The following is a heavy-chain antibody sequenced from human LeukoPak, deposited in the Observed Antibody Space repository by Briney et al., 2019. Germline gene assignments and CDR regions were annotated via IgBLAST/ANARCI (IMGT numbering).Heavy chain of an antibody. Sequence: GGSLRLSCAASGFTFRDYDVHWVRQVPGRGLEWVSAIGIRDDTHYPDSVKGRSTISRENAKNSLYLQMNTLRDGDTAMYYCIRGGIRVSGIDAFDIWGQGTMVTVSS. D-gene: IGHD5/OR15-5a*01. CDR3: IRGGIRVSGIDAFDI. CDR2: IGIRDDT. J-gene: IGHJ3*02. CDR1: GFTFRDYD. V-gene: IGHV3-13*01.